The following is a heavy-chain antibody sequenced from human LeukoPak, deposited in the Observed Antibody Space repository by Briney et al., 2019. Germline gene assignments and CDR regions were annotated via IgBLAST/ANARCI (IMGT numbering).Heavy chain of an antibody. V-gene: IGHV1-24*01. D-gene: IGHD3-22*01. J-gene: IGHJ3*02. CDR1: GYTLTELS. Sequence: ASVKVSCKVSGYTLTELSMHWVRQAPGKGLEWMGGFDPEDGETIYAQKFQGRVTMTEDTSTDTAYMELSSLRSEDTAVYYCATPKYYYDSSGLGALDIWGQGTMVTVSS. CDR3: ATPKYYYDSSGLGALDI. CDR2: FDPEDGET.